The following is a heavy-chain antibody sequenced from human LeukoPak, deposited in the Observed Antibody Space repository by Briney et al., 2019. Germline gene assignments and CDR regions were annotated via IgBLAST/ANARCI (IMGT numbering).Heavy chain of an antibody. D-gene: IGHD3-22*01. V-gene: IGHV4-59*01. CDR3: ARADSTGYHSHFEY. CDR2: IYYSGST. Sequence: SETLSLTCTVSGGSISSYYWSWIRQPPGKGLEWIGYIYYSGSTNYNPSLKSRVTISVDTSKNQFSLKLSSVTAADTAVYYCARADSTGYHSHFEYWGHATLVTDYS. CDR1: GGSISSYY. J-gene: IGHJ4*01.